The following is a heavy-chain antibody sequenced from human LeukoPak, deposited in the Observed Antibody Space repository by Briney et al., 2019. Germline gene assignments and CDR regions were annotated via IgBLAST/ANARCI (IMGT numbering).Heavy chain of an antibody. V-gene: IGHV4-59*01. Sequence: KPSETLSLTCTVSGGSISSYYWSWIRQPPGKGLEWIGYIYYSGSTNYNPSLKSRVTISVDTSKNQFSLKLSSVTAADTAVYYCARGVTSSGWFGGAFDIWGQGTMVTASS. J-gene: IGHJ3*02. D-gene: IGHD6-19*01. CDR2: IYYSGST. CDR1: GGSISSYY. CDR3: ARGVTSSGWFGGAFDI.